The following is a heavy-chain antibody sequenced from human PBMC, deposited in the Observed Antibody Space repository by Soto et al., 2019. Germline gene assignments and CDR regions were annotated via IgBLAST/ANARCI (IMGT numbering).Heavy chain of an antibody. D-gene: IGHD3-3*01. CDR2: VEYTGTT. CDR3: VRHHPSYYDF. V-gene: IGHV4-39*01. Sequence: QLQLQESGPGLVKPSETLSLTCTVSGGSISITNYYWAWIRQPPGKGLEWVGSVEYTGTTYYNPSLKSRVTISVDTSKNQFSLRMTSVAAADTAVFYCVRHHPSYYDFWGQGIVVTVSS. CDR1: GGSISITNYY. J-gene: IGHJ4*02.